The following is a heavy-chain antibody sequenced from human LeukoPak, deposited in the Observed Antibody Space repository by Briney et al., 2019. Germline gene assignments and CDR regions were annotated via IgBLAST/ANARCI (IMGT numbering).Heavy chain of an antibody. Sequence: GGSLRLSCAASAFTFNSYSMSWVRQAPGKGLEWVASITSTSVSTYYADSVKGRFTISRDNAKNSLYLQMNSLRAEDAAVYYCARTYYDILTSYNPYFDYWGQGTLVTVSS. J-gene: IGHJ4*02. CDR2: ITSTSVST. D-gene: IGHD3-9*01. CDR1: AFTFNSYS. CDR3: ARTYYDILTSYNPYFDY. V-gene: IGHV3-21*01.